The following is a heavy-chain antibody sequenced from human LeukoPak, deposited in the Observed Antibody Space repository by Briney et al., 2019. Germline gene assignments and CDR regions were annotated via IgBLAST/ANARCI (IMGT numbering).Heavy chain of an antibody. CDR1: GYTFTGYY. J-gene: IGHJ5*02. D-gene: IGHD6-6*01. CDR2: INPNSGGT. CDR3: ARDRRRIAARSTSNWFAP. V-gene: IGHV1-2*02. Sequence: ASVTVSCKASGYTFTGYYMHWVRQAPGQGLEWMGWINPNSGGTNYEQKFQVRVTMTRDTSISTAYMELSRLRSDDTAVYYCARDRRRIAARSTSNWFAPWGQGNLVTVSS.